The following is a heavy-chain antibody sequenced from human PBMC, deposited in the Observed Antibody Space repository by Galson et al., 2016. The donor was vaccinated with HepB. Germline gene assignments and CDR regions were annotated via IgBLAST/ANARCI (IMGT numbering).Heavy chain of an antibody. CDR2: ISSSGGST. J-gene: IGHJ3*01. Sequence: SLRLSCAAFGFSFSSYAMSWVRQAPGKGLEWVSGISSSGGSTSYADSVKGRFTISRDNPKNTLYLQMNSLRAEDTAVYYCTKGLGASLRYDVKEYDAFDVWGQGTLVTVSS. CDR1: GFSFSSYA. CDR3: TKGLGASLRYDVKEYDAFDV. D-gene: IGHD3-3*01. V-gene: IGHV3-23*01.